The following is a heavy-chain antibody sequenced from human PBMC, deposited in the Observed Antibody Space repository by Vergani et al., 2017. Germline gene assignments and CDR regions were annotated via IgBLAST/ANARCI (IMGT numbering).Heavy chain of an antibody. D-gene: IGHD2-15*01. V-gene: IGHV4-61*02. CDR1: GGSISSGSDY. CDR2: IYPSGST. CDR3: TRHWAVVAANNWFDP. J-gene: IGHJ5*02. Sequence: QVQLQESGPGLVKPSQTLSLTCTVSGGSISSGSDYWSWIRQPAGKGLEWIGRIYPSGSTNYNPSLKSRVSMSLDTSKNQFSLKLSSVTAADTAVYYCTRHWAVVAANNWFDPWGQGTLVTVSS.